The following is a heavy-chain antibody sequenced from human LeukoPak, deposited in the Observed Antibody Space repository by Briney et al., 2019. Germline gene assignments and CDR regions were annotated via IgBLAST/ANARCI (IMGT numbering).Heavy chain of an antibody. CDR1: GGSISSYY. D-gene: IGHD3-22*01. V-gene: IGHV4-4*09. J-gene: IGHJ4*02. Sequence: PSETLSLTCTVSGGSISSYYWSWIRQPPGKRLEWIGYIYTSGSTNYNPSLKSRVTISVDTSKNQFSLKLSSVTAADTAVYYCARHVGLTYYYDSSGPYYFDYWGQGTLVTVSS. CDR3: ARHVGLTYYYDSSGPYYFDY. CDR2: IYTSGST.